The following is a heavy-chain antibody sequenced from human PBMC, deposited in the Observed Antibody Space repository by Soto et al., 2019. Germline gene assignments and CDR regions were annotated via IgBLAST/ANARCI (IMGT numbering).Heavy chain of an antibody. CDR1: GGTFSSYA. V-gene: IGHV1-69*13. D-gene: IGHD2-15*01. CDR3: ARSAFGGTREYYYYHMDV. J-gene: IGHJ6*01. CDR2: IIPMFGTT. Sequence: SVKVSCKASGGTFSSYAASWVRQAPGQGLEWMGGIIPMFGTTNYAQKFQGRVTITADESSSTAYMELSTLRSEDTAVYYCARSAFGGTREYYYYHMDVWGLGTTVTVSS.